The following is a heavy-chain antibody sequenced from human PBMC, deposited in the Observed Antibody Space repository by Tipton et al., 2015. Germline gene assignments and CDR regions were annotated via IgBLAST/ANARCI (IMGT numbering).Heavy chain of an antibody. CDR3: ARAYYDSSGYYWLGLGY. J-gene: IGHJ4*02. Sequence: SLRLSCAASGFTFSSYEMKWVRQAPGKGLEWVSYISSSGSTIYYADSVKGRFTISRDNAKNSLYLQMNSLRAEDTAVYYCARAYYDSSGYYWLGLGYWGQGTLVTVSS. V-gene: IGHV3-48*03. D-gene: IGHD3-22*01. CDR1: GFTFSSYE. CDR2: ISSSGSTI.